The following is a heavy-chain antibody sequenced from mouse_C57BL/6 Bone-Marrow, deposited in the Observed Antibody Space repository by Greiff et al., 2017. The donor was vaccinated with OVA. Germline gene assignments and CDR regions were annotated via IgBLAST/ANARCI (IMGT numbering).Heavy chain of an antibody. Sequence: VQLQQPGAELVRPGSSVKLSCKASGYTFTSYWMDWVKQRPGQGLEWIGNIYPSDSETHYNQKFKDKATLTVDKSSSPAYMQLSSLTSEDSAVYYCARDGGSITTDHWGEGTTLTVSS. CDR2: IYPSDSET. D-gene: IGHD1-1*01. CDR3: ARDGGSITTDH. V-gene: IGHV1-61*01. CDR1: GYTFTSYW. J-gene: IGHJ2*01.